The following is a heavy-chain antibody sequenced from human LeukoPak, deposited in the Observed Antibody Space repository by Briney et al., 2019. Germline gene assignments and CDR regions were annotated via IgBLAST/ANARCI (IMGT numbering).Heavy chain of an antibody. V-gene: IGHV3-11*06. J-gene: IGHJ4*02. Sequence: RGSLRLSCAASGFTLRVYYMSWIRQAPGKGLEWVSYISGSSSSPNYADSVKGRFTISRDNAKNSLYLQMNSLGAEDTAVYYCMQGHGVTDDCSGYMDYWGQGTLVTVSS. CDR1: GFTLRVYY. CDR2: ISGSSSSP. CDR3: MQGHGVTDDCSGYMDY. D-gene: IGHD2-15*01.